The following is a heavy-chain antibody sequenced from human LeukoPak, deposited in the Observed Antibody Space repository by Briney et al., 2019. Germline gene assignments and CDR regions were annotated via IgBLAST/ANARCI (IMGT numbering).Heavy chain of an antibody. J-gene: IGHJ4*02. CDR3: ARVGTGELVDTAMVLYFDY. D-gene: IGHD5-18*01. CDR2: IYYSGST. CDR1: GYSISSGYY. V-gene: IGHV4-38-2*02. Sequence: SETLSLTCTVSGYSISSGYYWGWIRQPPGKGLGWIGCIYYSGSTYYNPSLKSRVTISVDTSKNQFSLKLSSVTAADTAVYYWARVGTGELVDTAMVLYFDYWGQGTLVTVSS.